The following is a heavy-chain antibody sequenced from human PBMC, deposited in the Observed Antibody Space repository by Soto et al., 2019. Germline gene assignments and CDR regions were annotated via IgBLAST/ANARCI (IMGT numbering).Heavy chain of an antibody. J-gene: IGHJ4*02. CDR2: ISSSSSYI. V-gene: IGHV3-21*01. CDR3: AMADIVGATTLDY. CDR1: GFTFSSYS. D-gene: IGHD1-26*01. Sequence: GGSLRLSCAASGFTFSSYSMNWVRQAPGKGLEWVSSISSSSSYIYYADSVKGRFTISRDNAKNSLYLQMNSLRAEDTAVYYYAMADIVGATTLDYWGQGTLVTVSS.